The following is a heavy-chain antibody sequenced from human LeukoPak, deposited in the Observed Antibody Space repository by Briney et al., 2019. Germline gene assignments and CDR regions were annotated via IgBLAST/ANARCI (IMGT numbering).Heavy chain of an antibody. D-gene: IGHD5-18*01. CDR3: ARGGVDTATVTLLDGGAARFDY. Sequence: PSETLSLTCAVYGGSFSGYYWSWIRQPPGKRLEWIGEINHSGSTNYNPSLKSRVTISVDTSKNQFSLKLSSVTAADTAVYYCARGGVDTATVTLLDGGAARFDYWGQGTLVTVFS. J-gene: IGHJ4*02. CDR2: INHSGST. V-gene: IGHV4-34*01. CDR1: GGSFSGYY.